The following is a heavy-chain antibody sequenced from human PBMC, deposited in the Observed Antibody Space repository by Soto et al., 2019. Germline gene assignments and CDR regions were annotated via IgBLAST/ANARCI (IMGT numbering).Heavy chain of an antibody. J-gene: IGHJ3*01. Sequence: QVQLQESGPGLVKPSETLSLTCTVSGGSIRSYYWSWIRQPPGKGLEWIGYIYYSGSTNYNPSLNSRVTISVDTSKNQLPMKLSTVAAADTAVYYCARNYGHAFDFWGQGTMVTVSS. CDR2: IYYSGST. CDR3: ARNYGHAFDF. CDR1: GGSIRSYY. D-gene: IGHD1-7*01. V-gene: IGHV4-59*01.